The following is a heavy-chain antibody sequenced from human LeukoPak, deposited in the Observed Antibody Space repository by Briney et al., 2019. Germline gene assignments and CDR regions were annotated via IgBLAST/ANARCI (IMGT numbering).Heavy chain of an antibody. Sequence: GGSLRLSCAASGFTFDDYGMSWVRQAPGKGLEWVSGINWNGGSTGYADSVKGRFTISRDNAKNSLYLQMNSLRAEDTALYYCARDVTAAALTNYYYYYMDVWGKGTTVTVSS. CDR1: GFTFDDYG. V-gene: IGHV3-20*04. J-gene: IGHJ6*03. D-gene: IGHD6-13*01. CDR2: INWNGGST. CDR3: ARDVTAAALTNYYYYYMDV.